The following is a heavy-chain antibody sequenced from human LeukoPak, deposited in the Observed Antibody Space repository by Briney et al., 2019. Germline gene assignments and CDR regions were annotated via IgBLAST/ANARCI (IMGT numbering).Heavy chain of an antibody. CDR3: AKVSQYQLLRSEYFQH. Sequence: GGSLRLSCAASGFTFSSYGMHWVRQAPGKGLEWVAFIRYDGSNKYYADSVKGRFTISRDNSKNTLYLQMNSLRAEDTAVYYCAKVSQYQLLRSEYFQHWGQGTLVTVPS. CDR1: GFTFSSYG. CDR2: IRYDGSNK. D-gene: IGHD2-2*01. J-gene: IGHJ1*01. V-gene: IGHV3-30*02.